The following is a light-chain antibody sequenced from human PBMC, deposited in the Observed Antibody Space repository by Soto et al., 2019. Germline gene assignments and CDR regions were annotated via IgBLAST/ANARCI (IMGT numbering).Light chain of an antibody. Sequence: QSVLTQPPSVSGAPGQRVTISCTGSSSNIGAGYNVQWYQQLPGTAPKLLIYGDSNRPSGVPDRFSASKSGTSASLAITGLQAEDEADYYCQSYDSSLSEGVFGGGTKLTVL. J-gene: IGLJ2*01. CDR1: SSNIGAGYN. CDR2: GDS. CDR3: QSYDSSLSEGV. V-gene: IGLV1-40*01.